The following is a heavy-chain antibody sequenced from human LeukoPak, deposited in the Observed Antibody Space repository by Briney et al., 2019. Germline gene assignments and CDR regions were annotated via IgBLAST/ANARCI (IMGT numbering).Heavy chain of an antibody. CDR3: ARDRGWLQFDC. V-gene: IGHV3-7*01. D-gene: IGHD5-24*01. CDR2: IKEDGSEK. J-gene: IGHJ4*02. Sequence: GGSLRLSCAASGFTFSRYWISWVRQAPGKGLEWVANIKEDGSEKYYVDSVKGRFTISRDNVKNSLYLQMNSLRAEDTAVYYCARDRGWLQFDCWGQGTLVTVSS. CDR1: GFTFSRYW.